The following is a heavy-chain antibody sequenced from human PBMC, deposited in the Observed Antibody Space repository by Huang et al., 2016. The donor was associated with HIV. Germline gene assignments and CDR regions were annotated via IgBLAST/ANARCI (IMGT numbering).Heavy chain of an antibody. J-gene: IGHJ4*02. D-gene: IGHD2-15*01. CDR1: GFKLSGFG. CDR3: AKESRWFSDFDH. Sequence: QVHLVESGGGVVQPGGSLRLSCAASGFKLSGFGMHWVRQAPGKGLEWEAVMSYDGRSQFYTDSVKGRFTISRDNSDNTLSLQMMGLRPDDTAVYYCAKESRWFSDFDHWGQGVLVSVSS. CDR2: MSYDGRSQ. V-gene: IGHV3-30*18.